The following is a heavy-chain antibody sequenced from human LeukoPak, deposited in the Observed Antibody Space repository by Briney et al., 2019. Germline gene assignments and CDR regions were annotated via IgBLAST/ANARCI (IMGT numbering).Heavy chain of an antibody. V-gene: IGHV4-59*01. D-gene: IGHD6-6*01. J-gene: IGHJ3*02. Sequence: SETLSLTCTVSGGSISSYYWSWIRQPPGKGLEWIGYIYYSGSTNYNPSLKSRVTISVDTSKNQFSLKLSSVTAADTAVYYCARDEARAFDIWGQGTMVTVSS. CDR3: ARDEARAFDI. CDR2: IYYSGST. CDR1: GGSISSYY.